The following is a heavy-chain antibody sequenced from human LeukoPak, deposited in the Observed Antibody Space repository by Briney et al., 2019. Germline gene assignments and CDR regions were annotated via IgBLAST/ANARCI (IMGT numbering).Heavy chain of an antibody. D-gene: IGHD3-10*01. Sequence: GGSLRLSCAASGFTFSSYAMHWVRQAPGKGLEWVAVILYDGSNKYYADSVKGRFTISRDNSKNTLYLQMNSLRVEDTAVYYCARSPNYGPDYWGQGTLVTVSS. CDR3: ARSPNYGPDY. J-gene: IGHJ4*02. CDR2: ILYDGSNK. V-gene: IGHV3-30-3*01. CDR1: GFTFSSYA.